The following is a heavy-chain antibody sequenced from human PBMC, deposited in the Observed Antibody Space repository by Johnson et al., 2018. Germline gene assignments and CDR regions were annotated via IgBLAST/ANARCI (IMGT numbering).Heavy chain of an antibody. J-gene: IGHJ6*03. D-gene: IGHD3-10*01. CDR3: SRFGDLFYYYYYRDG. V-gene: IGHV3-49*03. CDR2: IRSEAYGGAT. CDR1: GFTFSDYV. Sequence: VQLVESGGGLVQXGRSXRVXCTGSGFTFSDYVMSWFRPAPGKGLEWVGFIRSEAYGGATEYAVAVKGRFTLSRDDSKRIAYLQMNSLRTEDTAVYYCSRFGDLFYYYYYRDGWGNGTTVTVSS.